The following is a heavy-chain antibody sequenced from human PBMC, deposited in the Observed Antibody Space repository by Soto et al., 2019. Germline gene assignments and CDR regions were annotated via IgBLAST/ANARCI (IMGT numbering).Heavy chain of an antibody. CDR2: ISGGGGST. CDR3: ARDYYYGMYV. J-gene: IGHJ6*02. Sequence: GGSLRLSCAASGFTFSRYAMSWVRQAPGKGLEWVSAISGGGGSTYYADSVKGRFTIYPDTSKNQFSLQLNSVTPEDTAVYYCARDYYYGMYVWGLGTMVTVSS. CDR1: GFTFSRYA. V-gene: IGHV3-23*01.